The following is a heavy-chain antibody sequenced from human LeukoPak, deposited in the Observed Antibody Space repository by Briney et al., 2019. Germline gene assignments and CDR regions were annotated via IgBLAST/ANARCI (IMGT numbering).Heavy chain of an antibody. CDR1: GFTFSSYA. J-gene: IGHJ3*02. V-gene: IGHV3-30*02. Sequence: AGGSLRLSCASSGFTFSSYAMHWVRQAPGKGLEWVAFIRYDGSNKYYADSVKGRFTISRDNSQNTLYVQMNNLRAEDTAVYYCAKLHAMTSGAFDIWGQGTMVTVSS. CDR3: AKLHAMTSGAFDI. CDR2: IRYDGSNK. D-gene: IGHD2-2*01.